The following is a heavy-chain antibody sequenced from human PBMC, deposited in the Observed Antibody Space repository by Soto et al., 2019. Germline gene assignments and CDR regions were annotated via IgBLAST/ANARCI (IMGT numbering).Heavy chain of an antibody. J-gene: IGHJ4*02. V-gene: IGHV4-61*01. D-gene: IGHD3-16*01. CDR2: IYYIGTT. CDR3: AREEKQLSRYGGDFDD. Sequence: SETLSLTCSVSDGSVNSGNYYWSWIRQPPGKGLEWIGHIYYIGTTNYNPSLKSRVTISVDTSKNQFSLKVTSVTAADTAVYFCAREEKQLSRYGGDFDDWGQGIRVTVS. CDR1: DGSVNSGNYY.